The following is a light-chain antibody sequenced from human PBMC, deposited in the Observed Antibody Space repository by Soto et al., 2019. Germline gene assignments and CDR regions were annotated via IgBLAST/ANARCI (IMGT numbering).Light chain of an antibody. CDR1: QGISNW. Sequence: DLQMTQSPSSVSASVGDRVTITCRASQGISNWLAWYQQQPGKAPKLMVYAASSLQSGVPARFRGGCSERHFTRIISSLQTEDFATYHCQHTNTLLPLTVGGGTKVELK. V-gene: IGKV1-12*01. CDR3: QHTNTLLPLT. CDR2: AAS. J-gene: IGKJ4*01.